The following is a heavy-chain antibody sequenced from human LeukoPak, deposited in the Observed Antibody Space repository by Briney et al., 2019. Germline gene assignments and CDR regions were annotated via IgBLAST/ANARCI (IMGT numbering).Heavy chain of an antibody. CDR1: GGSISSYF. J-gene: IGHJ3*02. CDR2: MYYSGST. V-gene: IGHV4-59*01. Sequence: SETLSLTCTVSGGSISSYFWSWIRQPPGKGLEWIGYMYYSGSTNYSPSLKSRVTIFGDTSKNQFFLKLSSVTAADTAMYYCARARYVNSFYAFDIWGQGTLVTVSS. D-gene: IGHD3-9*01. CDR3: ARARYVNSFYAFDI.